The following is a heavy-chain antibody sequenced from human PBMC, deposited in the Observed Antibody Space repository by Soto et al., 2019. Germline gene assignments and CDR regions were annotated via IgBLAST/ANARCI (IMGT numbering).Heavy chain of an antibody. Sequence: QVQLGESGGGVVQPGRSLRLSCAASGFTFRSYGMHWVRQAPGKGLEWVAVISYDGSNKDYADSVKGRFAISRDNCKNTLYLQMNSLRAEDTAVYYCAASIFGYFAAVGPATVYFEYWGQGTLVTVSS. CDR2: ISYDGSNK. D-gene: IGHD2-15*01. CDR1: GFTFRSYG. CDR3: AASIFGYFAAVGPATVYFEY. V-gene: IGHV3-30*03. J-gene: IGHJ4*02.